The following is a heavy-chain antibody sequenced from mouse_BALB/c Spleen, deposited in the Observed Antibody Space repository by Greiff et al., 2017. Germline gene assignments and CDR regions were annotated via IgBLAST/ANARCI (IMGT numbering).Heavy chain of an antibody. CDR1: GFTFSDYY. Sequence: EVKLMESGGGLVKPGGSLKLSCAASGFTFSDYYMYWVRQTPEKRLEWVATISDGGSYTYYPDSVKGRFTISRDNAKNNLYLQMSSLKSEDTAMYYCARDDYDYWGQGTTLTVSS. V-gene: IGHV5-4*02. D-gene: IGHD2-4*01. CDR3: ARDDYDY. CDR2: ISDGGSYT. J-gene: IGHJ2*01.